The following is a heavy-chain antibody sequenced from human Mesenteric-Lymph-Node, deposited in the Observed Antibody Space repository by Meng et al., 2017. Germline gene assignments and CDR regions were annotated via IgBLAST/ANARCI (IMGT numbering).Heavy chain of an antibody. Sequence: SETLSLTCTVSGASLNNNHYYWVWSRQPPGGGLEYIGSVHYNGGTYFNPSLTSRATFSLDTSRNAFSLNLSSVTAADTAIYYCARGRVTGTARSFFDSWGQGTLVTVSS. J-gene: IGHJ4*01. CDR1: GASLNNNHYY. D-gene: IGHD1-20*01. V-gene: IGHV4-39*07. CDR3: ARGRVTGTARSFFDS. CDR2: VHYNGGT.